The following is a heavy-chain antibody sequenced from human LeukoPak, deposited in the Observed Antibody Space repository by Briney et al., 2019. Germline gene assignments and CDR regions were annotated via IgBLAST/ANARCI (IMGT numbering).Heavy chain of an antibody. J-gene: IGHJ4*02. D-gene: IGHD5-18*01. V-gene: IGHV3-23*01. CDR2: ISGSGGST. Sequence: GGSLRLSCAASGFTFSSYAMSWVRQAPGKGLEGVSAISGSGGSTYYADSVKGRFTISRDNSKNTLYLQMNSLRAEDTAVYYCAKGGGYSYGPGFDYWGQGTLVTVSS. CDR3: AKGGGYSYGPGFDY. CDR1: GFTFSSYA.